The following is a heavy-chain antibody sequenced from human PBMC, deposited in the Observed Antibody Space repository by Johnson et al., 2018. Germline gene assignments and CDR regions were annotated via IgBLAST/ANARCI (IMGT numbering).Heavy chain of an antibody. D-gene: IGHD6-13*01. V-gene: IGHV3-11*04. Sequence: QVQLVESGGGLVQPGGSLRVSCAASGFTFSDYYMSWIRQAPGKGLEWISDISSGGGVIYSADSVKGRFTISRDNAENSLYLQMNSLRAEDTAVYYCARAADLYYYMDVWGKGTTVTVSS. CDR1: GFTFSDYY. CDR2: ISSGGGVI. J-gene: IGHJ6*03. CDR3: ARAADLYYYMDV.